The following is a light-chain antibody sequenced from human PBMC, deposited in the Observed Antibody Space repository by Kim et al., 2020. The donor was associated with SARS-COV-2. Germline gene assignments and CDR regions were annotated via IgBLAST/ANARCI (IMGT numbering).Light chain of an antibody. Sequence: DIQMTQSPFSLSASVGDRVTITCRASQSISRYLNWYQQKPGKAPKLLIYAASTLQSGVPPRFSGSGSGTDFTLTINSLQPEDFATYYCQQSYSTPSWTLGQGTKVDIK. CDR1: QSISRY. V-gene: IGKV1-39*01. J-gene: IGKJ1*01. CDR3: QQSYSTPSWT. CDR2: AAS.